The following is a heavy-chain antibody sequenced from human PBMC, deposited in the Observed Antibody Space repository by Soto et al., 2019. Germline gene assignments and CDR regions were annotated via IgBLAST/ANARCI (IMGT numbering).Heavy chain of an antibody. CDR3: AKVSRKGSAIDFDY. V-gene: IGHV1-8*01. D-gene: IGHD3-10*01. Sequence: QVQLVQSGAELKKPGASVKVSCKASGYTFSNYDMNWVRQATGQGPEWIGWVNPNNGDTGYAQKCXGXVXLTTDISTTTAYMELTSLRSEDTAIYYCAKVSRKGSAIDFDYWGQGTLITVSS. CDR2: VNPNNGDT. J-gene: IGHJ4*02. CDR1: GYTFSNYD.